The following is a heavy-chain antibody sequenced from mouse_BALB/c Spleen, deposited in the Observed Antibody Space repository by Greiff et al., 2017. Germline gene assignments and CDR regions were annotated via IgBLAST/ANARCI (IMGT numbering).Heavy chain of an antibody. CDR1: GFTFSSYT. J-gene: IGHJ2*01. Sequence: EVQLVESGGGLVKPGGSLKLSCAASGFTFSSYTMSWVRQTPEKRLEWVATISSGGSYTYYPDSVKGRFTISRDNAKNTLYLQMSSLKSEDTAMYYCTRAEALDYWGQGTTLTVSS. V-gene: IGHV5-6-4*01. CDR2: ISSGGSYT. CDR3: TRAEALDY.